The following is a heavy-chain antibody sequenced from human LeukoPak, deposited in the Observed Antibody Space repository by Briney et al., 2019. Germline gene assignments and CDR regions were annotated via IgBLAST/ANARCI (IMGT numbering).Heavy chain of an antibody. CDR2: LSASGIST. D-gene: IGHD3-16*01. J-gene: IGHJ3*02. CDR3: AKPLGEGLRDAFDI. V-gene: IGHV3-23*01. Sequence: GGSLRLSCAVSGFTFSKFAMSWVRQAPGKGLEWVSTLSASGISTYYADSVQGRFTISRDNSRNTLYLQMNSLRAEDTAVYFCAKPLGEGLRDAFDIWGQGTVVTVSA. CDR1: GFTFSKFA.